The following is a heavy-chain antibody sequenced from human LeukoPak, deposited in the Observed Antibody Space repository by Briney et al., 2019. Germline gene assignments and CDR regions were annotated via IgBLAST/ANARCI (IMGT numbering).Heavy chain of an antibody. CDR2: INAGNGNT. J-gene: IGHJ6*02. Sequence: GASVKVSCKASGYTFTSYAMHWVRQAPGQRLEWMGWINAGNGNTKYSQKFQGRVTITRDTSASTAYMELSSLRSEDTAVYYCARRKPGSYHLGHYYYYGMDVWGQGTTVTVSS. CDR1: GYTFTSYA. D-gene: IGHD1-26*01. CDR3: ARRKPGSYHLGHYYYYGMDV. V-gene: IGHV1-3*01.